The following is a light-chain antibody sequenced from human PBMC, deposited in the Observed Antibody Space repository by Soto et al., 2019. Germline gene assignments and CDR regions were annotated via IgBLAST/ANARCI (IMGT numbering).Light chain of an antibody. CDR1: SSDVGGYNY. Sequence: QSVLTQPASVSGSPGPSITISCTGTSSDVGGYNYVSWYQQHPGKAPKLMIYDVSNRPSGVSNRFSGSKSGNTASLTISGLQAGDEADYYCSSYTSSSTYVVFGGGTKLTVL. V-gene: IGLV2-14*01. J-gene: IGLJ2*01. CDR3: SSYTSSSTYVV. CDR2: DVS.